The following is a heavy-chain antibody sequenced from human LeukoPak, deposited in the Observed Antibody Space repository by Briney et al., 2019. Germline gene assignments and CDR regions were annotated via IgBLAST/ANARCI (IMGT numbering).Heavy chain of an antibody. V-gene: IGHV4-34*01. CDR3: ARVGYSLDY. CDR1: GGSFSGYH. J-gene: IGHJ4*02. CDR2: INHSGST. D-gene: IGHD5-18*01. Sequence: SETLSLTCAVYGGSFSGYHWSWIRQPPGKGLEWIGEINHSGSTNYNPSLKSRVTISVDTSKNQFSLKLSSVTAADTAVYYCARVGYSLDYWGQGTLVTVSS.